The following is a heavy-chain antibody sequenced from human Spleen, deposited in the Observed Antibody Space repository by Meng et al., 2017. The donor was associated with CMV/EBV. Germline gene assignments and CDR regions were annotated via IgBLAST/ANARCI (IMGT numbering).Heavy chain of an antibody. V-gene: IGHV1-2*02. CDR1: GYTFTGHY. J-gene: IGHJ6*02. CDR3: ARDRKGSLAPRRARGGMDV. Sequence: ASVQVSCKASGYTFTGHYMHWVRQAPGQGLEWMGWINANSGGTNNAQRFQGRVTMTRDASISTIYMELIGLTYDDTAVYYCARDRKGSLAPRRARGGMDVWGQGTTVTVSS. CDR2: INANSGGT. D-gene: IGHD6-6*01.